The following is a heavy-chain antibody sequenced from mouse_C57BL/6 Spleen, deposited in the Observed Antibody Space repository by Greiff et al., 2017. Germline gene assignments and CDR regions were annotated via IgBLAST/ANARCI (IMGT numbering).Heavy chain of an antibody. J-gene: IGHJ4*01. D-gene: IGHD2-2*01. V-gene: IGHV5-17*01. CDR3: ARLGLPRYAMDY. CDR2: ISSGSSTI. CDR1: GFTFSDYG. Sequence: EVMLVESGGGLVKPGGSLKLSCAASGFTFSDYGMHWVGQAPEKGLEWVAYISSGSSTIYYADTVNGRFTISRDNAKNTLFLQMTSLRSEDTDMYYCARLGLPRYAMDYWGQGTSVTVSS.